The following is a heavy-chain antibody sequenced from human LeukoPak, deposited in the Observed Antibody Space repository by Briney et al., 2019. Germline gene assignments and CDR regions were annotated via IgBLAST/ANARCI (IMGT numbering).Heavy chain of an antibody. J-gene: IGHJ4*02. CDR3: ARSAITMVRGGGGYYFDY. CDR2: INPNSGGT. D-gene: IGHD3-10*01. Sequence: GASVKVSCKASGYTFTGYYMHWVRQAPGQGLEWMGRINPNSGGTNYAQKFQGRVTMTRGTSISTAYMELSRLRSDDTAVYYCARSAITMVRGGGGYYFDYWGQGTLVTVSS. V-gene: IGHV1-2*06. CDR1: GYTFTGYY.